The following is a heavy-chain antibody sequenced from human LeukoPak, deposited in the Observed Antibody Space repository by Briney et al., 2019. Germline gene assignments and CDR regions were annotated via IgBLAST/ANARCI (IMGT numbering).Heavy chain of an antibody. CDR2: ISAYNGNT. CDR3: ARGQLSGSYFGYN. CDR1: GYTFTSYG. J-gene: IGHJ4*02. Sequence: ASVKVSCKASGYTFTSYGTSWVRQAPGQGLEWMGWISAYNGNTNYAQKLQGRVTMTRDTSTSTVYMELSSLRSEDTAVYYCARGQLSGSYFGYNWGQGTLVTVSS. V-gene: IGHV1-18*01. D-gene: IGHD1-26*01.